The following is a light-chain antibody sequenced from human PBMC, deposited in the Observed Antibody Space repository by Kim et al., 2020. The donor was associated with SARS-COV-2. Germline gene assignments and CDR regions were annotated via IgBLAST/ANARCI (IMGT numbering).Light chain of an antibody. CDR3: QSYDSGLSGVV. CDR1: NSNSGTGYV. V-gene: IGLV1-40*01. CDR2: GNN. J-gene: IGLJ3*02. Sequence: QRVTISGTGSNSNSGTGYVVHWDQQLPGTAPNLRICGNNNRPSGVPDRFSGSKSGTSASLAITGLQAEDEADYYCQSYDSGLSGVVFGGGTKLTVL.